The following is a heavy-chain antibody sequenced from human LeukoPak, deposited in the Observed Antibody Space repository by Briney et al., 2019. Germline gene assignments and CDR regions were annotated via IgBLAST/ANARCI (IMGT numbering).Heavy chain of an antibody. J-gene: IGHJ4*02. D-gene: IGHD3-16*02. CDR2: INPNSGGT. CDR3: ARDRYDYVWGSYRFDY. V-gene: IGHV1-2*02. CDR1: GYTFTSYY. Sequence: ASVKVSCKASGYTFTSYYMHWVRQAPGQGLEWMGWINPNSGGTNYAQKFQGRVTMTRDTSISTAYMELSRLRSDDTAVYYCARDRYDYVWGSYRFDYWGQGTLVTVSS.